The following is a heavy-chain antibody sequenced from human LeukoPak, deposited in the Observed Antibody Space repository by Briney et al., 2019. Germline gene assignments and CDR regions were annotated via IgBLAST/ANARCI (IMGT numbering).Heavy chain of an antibody. CDR2: IYYSGST. J-gene: IGHJ3*02. V-gene: IGHV4-30-4*08. Sequence: SQNLSLTCTVSGGSISSVDYYWSCIRQPPGKGLVCIRYIYYSGSTYYNPSLKSRVTISVDTSKNQFSLKLSSVTAADTAVYYCDRDQDYDFWSGSQAGHAFDIWGQGTMVTVSS. CDR1: GGSISSVDYY. D-gene: IGHD3-3*01. CDR3: DRDQDYDFWSGSQAGHAFDI.